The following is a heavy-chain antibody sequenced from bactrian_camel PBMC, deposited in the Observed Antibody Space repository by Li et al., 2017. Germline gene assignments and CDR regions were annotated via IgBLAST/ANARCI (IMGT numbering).Heavy chain of an antibody. CDR2: INSGGSST. Sequence: VQLVESGGGLVQPGGSLRLSCAASGFTFSSYGMSWVRQVPGKGLEWVSGINSGGSSTYYADSVKGRFTISRDDAKNTLYLQMNSLKPEDTAVYYCVRDGELLPSLFGYWGQGTQVTVS. V-gene: IGHV3S40*01. CDR1: GFTFSSYG. J-gene: IGHJ6*01. D-gene: IGHD6*01. CDR3: VRDGELLPSLFGY.